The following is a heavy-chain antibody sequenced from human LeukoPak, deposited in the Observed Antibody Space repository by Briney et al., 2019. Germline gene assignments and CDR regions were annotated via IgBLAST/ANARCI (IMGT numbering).Heavy chain of an antibody. V-gene: IGHV3-33*01. CDR1: GFTFSSYG. CDR2: IWYDGSNK. D-gene: IGHD6-13*01. Sequence: GGSLRRSCAASGFTFSSYGMHWVRQAPGKGLEWVAVIWYDGSNKYYADSVKGRFTISRDNSKNTLYLQMNSLRAEDTAVYYCAREDHAYSSSWYLHYWGQGTLVTVSS. CDR3: AREDHAYSSSWYLHY. J-gene: IGHJ4*02.